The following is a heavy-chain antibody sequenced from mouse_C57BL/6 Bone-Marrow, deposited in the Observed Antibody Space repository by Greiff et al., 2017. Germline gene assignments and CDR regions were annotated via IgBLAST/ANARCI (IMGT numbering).Heavy chain of an antibody. CDR2: INSDGGST. CDR3: ARMITGRLGSYYAMDY. CDR1: EYEFPSHD. Sequence: EVQVVESGGGLVQPGESLKLSCESNEYEFPSHDMSWVRKTPEKRLELVAAINSDGGSTYYPDTMERRFIISRDNTKKTLYLQMSSLRSEDTALYYCARMITGRLGSYYAMDYWGQGTSVTVSS. V-gene: IGHV5-2*01. D-gene: IGHD2-4*01. J-gene: IGHJ4*01.